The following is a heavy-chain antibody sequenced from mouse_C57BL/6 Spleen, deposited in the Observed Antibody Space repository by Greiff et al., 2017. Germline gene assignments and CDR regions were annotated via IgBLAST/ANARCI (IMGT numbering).Heavy chain of an antibody. CDR1: GFTFSDYG. CDR3: AGKDYAMDY. V-gene: IGHV5-17*01. Sequence: EVKLVESGGGLVKPGGSLKLSCAASGFTFSDYGMHWVRQAPEKGLEWVAYISSGSSTIYYADTVKGRFTISRDNAKNTLFLQRTSLRSEDTAMYYCAGKDYAMDYWGQGTSVTVSS. CDR2: ISSGSSTI. J-gene: IGHJ4*01.